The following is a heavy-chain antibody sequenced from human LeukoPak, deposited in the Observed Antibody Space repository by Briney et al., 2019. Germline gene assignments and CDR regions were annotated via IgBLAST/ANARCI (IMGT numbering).Heavy chain of an antibody. CDR3: AKGEGCNSVFTPDY. Sequence: GGSLRLSCAASGFTFSSYAMSWVRQAPGKGLEWVSAISGSGGSTYYADSVKGRFTISRDNSKNTLYLQMNSLRAQDNALYYCAKGEGCNSVFTPDYWGQGTLVTVSS. CDR2: ISGSGGST. J-gene: IGHJ4*02. V-gene: IGHV3-23*01. CDR1: GFTFSSYA. D-gene: IGHD4-23*01.